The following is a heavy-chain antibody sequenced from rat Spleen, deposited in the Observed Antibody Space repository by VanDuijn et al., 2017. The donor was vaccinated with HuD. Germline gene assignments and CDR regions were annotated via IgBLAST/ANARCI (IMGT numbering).Heavy chain of an antibody. CDR1: GFTFSDHG. V-gene: IGHV5S14*01. D-gene: IGHD1-6*01. Sequence: EVQLVESGGGLVQPGRSLKLSCAASGFTFSDHGMAWVRPTPTTGLEWVASINTGGGNPYYRDSVKGRFTISRDNAKNTQYLQMDSLRSEDTATYYCARDGYTLFDYWGQGVMVTVSS. CDR2: INTGGGNP. CDR3: ARDGYTLFDY. J-gene: IGHJ2*01.